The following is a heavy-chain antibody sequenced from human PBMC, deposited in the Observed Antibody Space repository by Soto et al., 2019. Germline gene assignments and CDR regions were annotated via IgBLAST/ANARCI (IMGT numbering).Heavy chain of an antibody. J-gene: IGHJ4*02. CDR3: AHSNQGDDSGSYYTVYYFDY. CDR2: IYWDDGK. V-gene: IGHV2-5*02. D-gene: IGHD3-10*01. CDR1: GFSLSTSGVG. Sequence: GSGPTLVNPTQTLTLTCTFSGFSLSTSGVGVGWIRQPPGKALEWLAVIYWDDGKRYSPSLKSRLSITKDTSKNQVVLTVTNMDPVDTATYYCAHSNQGDDSGSYYTVYYFDYWGQGTLVT.